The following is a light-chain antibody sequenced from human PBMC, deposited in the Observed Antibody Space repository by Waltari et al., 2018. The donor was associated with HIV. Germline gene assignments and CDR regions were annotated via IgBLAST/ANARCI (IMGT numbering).Light chain of an antibody. J-gene: IGLJ3*02. V-gene: IGLV2-14*01. CDR3: SSYTSSSTRV. Sequence: QSALTQSASVSGSPGQSITISCTGTSSDVGGYNYVSWYQQHPGKAPKLMIYEVSNRPSGVSNRFSASKSGNTASLTISGLQAEDEADYYCSSYTSSSTRVFGGGTNLTVL. CDR2: EVS. CDR1: SSDVGGYNY.